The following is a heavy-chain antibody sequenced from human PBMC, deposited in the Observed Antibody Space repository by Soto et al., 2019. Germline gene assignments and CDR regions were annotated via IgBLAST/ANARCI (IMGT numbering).Heavy chain of an antibody. CDR3: ATGVIWIGYFTVDS. Sequence: QVQLVQSGAEVKKPGSSVKVSCKASGGSFGNSAINWVRQTPGQGLEWLGGLIPVYRTLNYAQKFQGRVTITADESTGTAYMTLSSLASDDTAVYYCATGVIWIGYFTVDSWGQGPRVTVSS. CDR2: LIPVYRTL. D-gene: IGHD3-3*01. V-gene: IGHV1-69*01. CDR1: GGSFGNSA. J-gene: IGHJ4*02.